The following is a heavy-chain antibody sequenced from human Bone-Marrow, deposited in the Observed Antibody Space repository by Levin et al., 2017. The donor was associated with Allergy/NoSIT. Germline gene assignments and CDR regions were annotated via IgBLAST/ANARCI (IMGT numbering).Heavy chain of an antibody. V-gene: IGHV4-39*07. CDR1: GGSVSGRTYY. D-gene: IGHD6-13*01. Sequence: SETLSLTCTVSGGSVSGRTYYWGWIRQPPGKGLEWIGNIYYSGSTYYNPSLKSRVTISVDTSKNQFSLTLSSVTAADTAVYYCARVPHLLLAAAGTHRGEGFDYWGQGTLVTVSS. J-gene: IGHJ4*02. CDR3: ARVPHLLLAAAGTHRGEGFDY. CDR2: IYYSGST.